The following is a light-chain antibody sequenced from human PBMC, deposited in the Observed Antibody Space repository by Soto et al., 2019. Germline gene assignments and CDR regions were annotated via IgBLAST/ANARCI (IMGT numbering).Light chain of an antibody. V-gene: IGKV1-9*01. J-gene: IGKJ2*01. CDR3: QQLNNYPRT. CDR2: AAS. Sequence: DIQLTQSPSFLSASIRDRVTITCRASQGITNYLAWYQQKPGKAPKLLIYAASTLQSGVPSRFSGSGSGTEFTLTIASLQPEDFAIYYCQQLNNYPRTFGQGTKLEI. CDR1: QGITNY.